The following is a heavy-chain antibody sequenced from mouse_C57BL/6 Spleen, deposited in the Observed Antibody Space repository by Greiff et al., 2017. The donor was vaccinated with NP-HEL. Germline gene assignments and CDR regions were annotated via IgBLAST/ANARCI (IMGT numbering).Heavy chain of an antibody. V-gene: IGHV5-17*01. J-gene: IGHJ2*01. Sequence: EVKLMESGGGLVKPGGSLKLSCAASGFTFSDYGMHWVRQAPEKGLEWVAYISSGSSTIYYADTVKGRFTISRDNAKNTLFLQMTSLRSEDTAMYYCARAYGKGVDYWGQGTTLTVSS. D-gene: IGHD1-1*01. CDR2: ISSGSSTI. CDR3: ARAYGKGVDY. CDR1: GFTFSDYG.